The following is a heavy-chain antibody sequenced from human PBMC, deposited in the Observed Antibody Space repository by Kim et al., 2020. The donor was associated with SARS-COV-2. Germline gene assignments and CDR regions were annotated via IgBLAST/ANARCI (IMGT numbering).Heavy chain of an antibody. J-gene: IGHJ5*02. CDR2: IYTSGST. CDR3: ATSNSRASWFDP. Sequence: SETLSLTCTVSGGSISSYYWSWIRQPAGKGLEWIGRIYTSGSTNYNPSPKSRVTMSVDTSTNQFSLKLSSVTAADTAVYYCATSNSRASWFDPWGQGTLVTVSS. D-gene: IGHD6-13*01. V-gene: IGHV4-4*07. CDR1: GGSISSYY.